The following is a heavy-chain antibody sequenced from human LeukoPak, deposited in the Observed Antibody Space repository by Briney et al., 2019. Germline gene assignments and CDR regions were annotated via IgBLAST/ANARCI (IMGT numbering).Heavy chain of an antibody. J-gene: IGHJ3*02. D-gene: IGHD3-16*01. CDR2: IYPGDSDT. Sequence: GESLQISCQGSGYSFTNYWIGWVRQMPGKGLEWMGIIYPGDSDTRYSPSFQGQVTISADKSTSTAYLQWSSLKASDTAMYFCARPKLFGVFHAFDIWGQGTMVTVSS. V-gene: IGHV5-51*01. CDR3: ARPKLFGVFHAFDI. CDR1: GYSFTNYW.